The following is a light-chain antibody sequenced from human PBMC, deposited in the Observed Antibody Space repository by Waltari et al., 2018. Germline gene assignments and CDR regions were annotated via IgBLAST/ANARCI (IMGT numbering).Light chain of an antibody. CDR2: SND. Sequence: HSVLTQAPSVSGTPGQRVTISCSGTNYNIGSGPVNWYQQVPVMSPKLLIYSNDQRPSGVPDRFSGSKSGTSASLAISGLQSEVEADYYCATWDGRVNGVLFGGGTKVTVL. J-gene: IGLJ2*01. CDR3: ATWDGRVNGVL. V-gene: IGLV1-44*01. CDR1: NYNIGSGP.